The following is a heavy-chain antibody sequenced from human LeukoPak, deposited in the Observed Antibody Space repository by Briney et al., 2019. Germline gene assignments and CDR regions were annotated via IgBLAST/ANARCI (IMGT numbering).Heavy chain of an antibody. J-gene: IGHJ4*02. CDR2: IYTSGST. V-gene: IGHV4-61*02. CDR1: GGSISSGSYY. Sequence: SETLSLTCTVSGGSISSGSYYWSWIRQPAGKGLEWIGRIYTSGSTNYNPSLKSRVTISVDRSKNQFSLKLSSVTAADTAVYYCARCRIQPFMDREWLLYDYWGQGTLVTVSS. D-gene: IGHD3-3*01. CDR3: ARCRIQPFMDREWLLYDY.